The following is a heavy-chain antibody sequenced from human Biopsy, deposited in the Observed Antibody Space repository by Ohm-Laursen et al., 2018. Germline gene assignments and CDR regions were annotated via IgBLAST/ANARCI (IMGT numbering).Heavy chain of an antibody. CDR1: GFSFTSYT. CDR3: ARGANPFHY. Sequence: SLRLSCAAAGFSFTSYTMNWVRQVPGKGLEWVSSITSRSGYKYYADSVKGRFTISRDNAKNSLYLQMNSLRADDTAVYCCARGANPFHYWGRGTLVTVSS. J-gene: IGHJ4*02. V-gene: IGHV3-21*01. D-gene: IGHD4/OR15-4a*01. CDR2: ITSRSGYK.